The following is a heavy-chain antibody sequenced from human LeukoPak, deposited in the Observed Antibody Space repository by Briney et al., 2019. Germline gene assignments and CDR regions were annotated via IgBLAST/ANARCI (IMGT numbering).Heavy chain of an antibody. CDR3: AKSAVGATSYYYYMDV. D-gene: IGHD1-26*01. V-gene: IGHV3-48*01. CDR2: ISSSSSTI. CDR1: GFTFSSYS. Sequence: GGSLRLSCAASGFTFSSYSMNWVRQAPGKGLEWVSYISSSSSTIYYADSVKGRFTISRDNAKNTLYLQMNSLRAEDTAVYYCAKSAVGATSYYYYMDVWGKGTTVTVSS. J-gene: IGHJ6*03.